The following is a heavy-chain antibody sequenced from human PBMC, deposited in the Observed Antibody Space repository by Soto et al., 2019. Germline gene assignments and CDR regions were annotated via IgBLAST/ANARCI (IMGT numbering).Heavy chain of an antibody. J-gene: IGHJ4*02. V-gene: IGHV3-9*01. Sequence: GGSLRLSCAASGFTFDDYAMHWVRQAPGKGLEWVSGISWNSGSIGYADSVKGRFTISRDNAKNSLYLQMNSLRAEDTALYYCASYTGYSSGWFDYWGQGTLVTV. D-gene: IGHD6-19*01. CDR2: ISWNSGSI. CDR3: ASYTGYSSGWFDY. CDR1: GFTFDDYA.